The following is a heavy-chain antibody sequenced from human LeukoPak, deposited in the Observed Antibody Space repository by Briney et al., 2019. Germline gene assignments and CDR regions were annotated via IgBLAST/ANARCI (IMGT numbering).Heavy chain of an antibody. CDR2: INPNSGDT. CDR1: GYTFSGYY. CDR3: AREVSYGAGFDY. V-gene: IGHV1-2*02. J-gene: IGHJ4*02. D-gene: IGHD3-10*01. Sequence: GASVKVSCKASGYTFSGYYFLWVRQAPGQGLEWIGWINPNSGDTNYAQKFQGRVTLTRDTSISTAYMELSGLRSDDTAVYYCAREVSYGAGFDYWGQGTLVTVSS.